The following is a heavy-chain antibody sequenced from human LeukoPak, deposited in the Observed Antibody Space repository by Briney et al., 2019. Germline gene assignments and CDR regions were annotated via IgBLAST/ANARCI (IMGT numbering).Heavy chain of an antibody. CDR1: GFTFSSYA. J-gene: IGHJ4*02. CDR3: ASVIALDY. CDR2: INNNGGST. Sequence: GGSLRLSCAASGFTFSSYAMSWVRQAPGKGLEWVSTINNNGGSTSYADSVKGRFTISRDNSKNTLYLQMNNLRAEDTAVYYCASVIALDYWGQGTLVTVSS. D-gene: IGHD3-10*01. V-gene: IGHV3-23*01.